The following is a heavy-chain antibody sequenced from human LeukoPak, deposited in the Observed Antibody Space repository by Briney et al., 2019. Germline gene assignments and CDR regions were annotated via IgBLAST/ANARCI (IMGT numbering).Heavy chain of an antibody. V-gene: IGHV3-11*01. D-gene: IGHD6-19*01. Sequence: GGSLRLSCAASGFTFSDYYMSWIRQAPGKGLEWVSYISSSGSTIYYADSAKGRFTISRDNAKNSLYLQMNSLRAEDTAVYYCAKEGHSSGWYYYYGMDVWGQGTTVTVSS. CDR1: GFTFSDYY. CDR3: AKEGHSSGWYYYYGMDV. CDR2: ISSSGSTI. J-gene: IGHJ6*02.